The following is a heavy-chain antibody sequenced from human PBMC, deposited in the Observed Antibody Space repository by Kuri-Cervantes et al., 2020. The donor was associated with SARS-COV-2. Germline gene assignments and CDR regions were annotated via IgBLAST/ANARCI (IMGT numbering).Heavy chain of an antibody. CDR3: AKDLPQVFGVVQIYYYYYYMDV. J-gene: IGHJ6*03. CDR2: IRYDGNNK. D-gene: IGHD3-3*01. CDR1: GFTFSTYG. V-gene: IGHV3-30*02. Sequence: GESLKISCAASGFTFSTYGMNWVRQSPGKGLEWVAFIRYDGNNKYYADSVKGRFTISRDNSKNTLYLQMNSLRADDTAVYYCAKDLPQVFGVVQIYYYYYYMDVWGKGTTVTVSS.